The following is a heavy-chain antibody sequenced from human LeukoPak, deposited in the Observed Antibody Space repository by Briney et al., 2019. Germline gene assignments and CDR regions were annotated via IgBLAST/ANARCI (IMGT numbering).Heavy chain of an antibody. D-gene: IGHD2-15*01. CDR3: ARYYCSGGTCYHFDN. Sequence: SETLSLTCTGPDGSISGYFWSWIRQPPGKGLEWIGYVYHTGTTDYNPSLKSRVTMSVDTSKNQFSLKLSSVTAADTAIYYCARYYCSGGTCYHFDNWGQGTLVTVSS. CDR2: VYHTGTT. J-gene: IGHJ4*02. CDR1: DGSISGYF. V-gene: IGHV4-59*01.